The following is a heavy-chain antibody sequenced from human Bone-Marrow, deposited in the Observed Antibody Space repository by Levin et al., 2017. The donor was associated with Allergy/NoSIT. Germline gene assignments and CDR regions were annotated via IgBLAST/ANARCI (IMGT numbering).Heavy chain of an antibody. Sequence: ASVKVSCKASGYTFTSYYMHWVRQAPGQGLEWMGIINPSGGSTSYAQKFQGRVTMTRDTSTSTVYMELSSLRSEDTAVYYCARGWGVVVVFEVLFDYWGQGTLVTVSS. J-gene: IGHJ4*02. CDR3: ARGWGVVVVFEVLFDY. V-gene: IGHV1-46*01. CDR1: GYTFTSYY. D-gene: IGHD2-21*01. CDR2: INPSGGST.